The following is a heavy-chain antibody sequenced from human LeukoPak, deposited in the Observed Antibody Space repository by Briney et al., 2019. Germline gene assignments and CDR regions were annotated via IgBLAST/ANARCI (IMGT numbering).Heavy chain of an antibody. CDR2: INHSGST. CDR3: ARGRGVEHYYDSSDYHFDY. Sequence: SETLSLTCAVYGGSFSGYYWSWIRQPPGKGLEWIGEINHSGSTNYNPSLKSRVTISVDTSKNQFSLKLNSVTAADTAVYYCARGRGVEHYYDSSDYHFDYWGQGTLVTVSS. D-gene: IGHD3-22*01. J-gene: IGHJ4*02. V-gene: IGHV4-34*01. CDR1: GGSFSGYY.